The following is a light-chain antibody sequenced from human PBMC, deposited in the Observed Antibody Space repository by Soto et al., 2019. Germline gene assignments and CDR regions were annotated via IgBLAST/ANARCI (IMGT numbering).Light chain of an antibody. V-gene: IGKV3-11*01. J-gene: IGKJ3*01. CDR3: QQYGGSLH. CDR1: QSVGSY. Sequence: EIVLTQSPATLSLSRGERATLSCRASQSVGSYLAWYQQKPGQAPRLLIYDAYNRATGIPARFSGSGSGTAFPLTRSRLETEDFALYYCQQYGGSLHLGTGPKVDIK. CDR2: DAY.